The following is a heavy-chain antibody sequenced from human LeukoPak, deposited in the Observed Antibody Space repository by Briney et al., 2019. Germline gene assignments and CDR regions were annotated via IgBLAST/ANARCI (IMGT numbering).Heavy chain of an antibody. Sequence: SVKVSCKASGGTFSSYAISWVRQAPGQGLEWMGGIIPIFGTANYAQKFQGRVAITTDESTSTAYMELSSLRSEDTAVYYCARGIVLRNYYYDSSGQTSLDYWGQGTLVTVSS. CDR3: ARGIVLRNYYYDSSGQTSLDY. V-gene: IGHV1-69*05. D-gene: IGHD3-22*01. J-gene: IGHJ4*02. CDR1: GGTFSSYA. CDR2: IIPIFGTA.